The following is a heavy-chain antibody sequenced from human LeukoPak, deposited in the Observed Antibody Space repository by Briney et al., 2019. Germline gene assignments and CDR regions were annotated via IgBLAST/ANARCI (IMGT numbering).Heavy chain of an antibody. CDR2: IIYSGGAT. CDR1: GFTFSRSA. J-gene: IGHJ4*02. Sequence: GSLRLSCAASGFTFSRSAMTWVRQGPGTGLEFVASIIYSGGATYYADSVKGRFTISRDNSKNTLYLQMNSLRAEDTALYYCAKDGLYYDGSEHVYYFDSWGQGTLVTVSS. CDR3: AKDGLYYDGSEHVYYFDS. V-gene: IGHV3-23*01. D-gene: IGHD3-22*01.